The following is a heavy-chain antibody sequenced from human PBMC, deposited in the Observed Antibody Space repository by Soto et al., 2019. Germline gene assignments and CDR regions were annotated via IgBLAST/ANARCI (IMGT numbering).Heavy chain of an antibody. CDR2: IWYDGSNE. V-gene: IGHV3-33*01. D-gene: IGHD6-19*01. CDR1: GFTFSSYG. J-gene: IGHJ4*02. Sequence: QVQLVESGGGVVQPGRSLRLSCAASGFTFSSYGMHWVRQAPGNGLEWVAVIWYDGSNENYADSVKGRFTISRDNSKNTLYLQMNSLRAEDTALYYCARDRRGSGWYDYFDYWGQGTLVTVSS. CDR3: ARDRRGSGWYDYFDY.